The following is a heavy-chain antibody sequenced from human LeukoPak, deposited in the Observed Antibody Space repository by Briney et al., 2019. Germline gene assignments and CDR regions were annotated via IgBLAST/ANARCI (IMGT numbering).Heavy chain of an antibody. V-gene: IGHV4-59*12. CDR1: GGSISSSY. J-gene: IGHJ4*02. CDR3: AKSCSRRGRGPPPLQHPDWVKR. Sequence: PSETLSLTCTVSGGSISSSYWSWIRQPPGKGLEWIGYIYYTGNTNYNPSLKSRVTISVNTSKKQSSRKLNSVTAADTAVYYRAKSCSRRGRGPPPLQHPDWVKRWGQGTLVSVSS. D-gene: IGHD2-21*01. CDR2: IYYTGNT.